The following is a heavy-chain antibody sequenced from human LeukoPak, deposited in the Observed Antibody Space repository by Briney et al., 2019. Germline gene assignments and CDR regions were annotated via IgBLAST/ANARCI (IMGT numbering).Heavy chain of an antibody. V-gene: IGHV4-39*01. Sequence: KPSETLSLTCTVSGGSISSSSYYWGWIRQPPGKGLEWIGEIYHSGSINYNPSLKSRVTISVDTSKNQFSLKLSSVTAADTAVYYCARLSTTVTFFDYWGQGTLVTVSS. CDR1: GGSISSSSYY. CDR3: ARLSTTVTFFDY. J-gene: IGHJ4*02. CDR2: IYHSGSI. D-gene: IGHD4-17*01.